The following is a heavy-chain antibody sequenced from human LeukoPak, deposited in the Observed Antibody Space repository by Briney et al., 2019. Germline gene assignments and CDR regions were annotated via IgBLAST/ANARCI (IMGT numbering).Heavy chain of an antibody. Sequence: GASVKVSCKASGYTFTGYYMHWVRQAPGQGLEWMGWINPNSGGTNYTQKFQGRVTMTRDTSISTAYMELSRLRSDDTDVYYCARDSDRHYGSGNPFDPWGQGTLVTVSS. CDR1: GYTFTGYY. CDR2: INPNSGGT. J-gene: IGHJ5*02. V-gene: IGHV1-2*02. CDR3: ARDSDRHYGSGNPFDP. D-gene: IGHD3-10*01.